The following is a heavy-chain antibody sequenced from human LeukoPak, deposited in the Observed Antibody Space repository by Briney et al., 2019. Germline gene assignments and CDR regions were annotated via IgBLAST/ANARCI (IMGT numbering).Heavy chain of an antibody. J-gene: IGHJ4*02. V-gene: IGHV4-31*03. D-gene: IGHD3-10*01. Sequence: SETLSLTCTVSGGSIGSGGYYWTWIRQLPGKGLGWIGYIYYSGLTYYNPSLKSRITISVDASKNHFSLKLTSVTAADTAVYFCARGFVFLDFWGQGTLVTVSS. CDR3: ARGFVFLDF. CDR2: IYYSGLT. CDR1: GGSIGSGGYY.